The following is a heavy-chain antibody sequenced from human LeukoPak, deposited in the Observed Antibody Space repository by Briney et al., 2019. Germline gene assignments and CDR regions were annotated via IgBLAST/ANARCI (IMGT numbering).Heavy chain of an antibody. CDR1: GFTFSSYA. V-gene: IGHV3-30-3*01. J-gene: IGHJ4*02. D-gene: IGHD3-16*01. CDR2: ISYDGSNK. CDR3: ARDLHLGGIDY. Sequence: PGGSLRLSCAASGFTFSSYAMHWVRQAPGKGLEWVAVISYDGSNKYYADSVKGRFTISRDNSKNTLYLQMNSLRAEDTAVYYCARDLHLGGIDYWGQGTLVTVSS.